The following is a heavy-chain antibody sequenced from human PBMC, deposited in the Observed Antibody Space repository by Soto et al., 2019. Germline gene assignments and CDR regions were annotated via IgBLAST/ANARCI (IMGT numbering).Heavy chain of an antibody. CDR2: IYHSGST. CDR3: ARVTPTMGYFDL. Sequence: QLQLQESGSGLVKPSQTLSLTCAVSGGSISSGDYSWSWIRQPPGKGLEWIGNIYHSGSTYYKPSLKSRVTISVDRSKNQFSLKLSSVTAADTAVYYCARVTPTMGYFDLWGRGTLVTVSS. J-gene: IGHJ2*01. D-gene: IGHD1-20*01. V-gene: IGHV4-30-2*01. CDR1: GGSISSGDYS.